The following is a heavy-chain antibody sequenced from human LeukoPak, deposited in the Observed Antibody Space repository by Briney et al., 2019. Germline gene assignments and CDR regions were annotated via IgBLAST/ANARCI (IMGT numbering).Heavy chain of an antibody. Sequence: GSLRLSCAASGFTFNSYWMHWVRQAPGKGLVWVSGIYNDGSITTYADSVRGRFTISRDNAKDTLYLQMNSLRAEDTAVYYCVRYYGSGWIQFDYWGQGTLVTVPS. V-gene: IGHV3-74*03. CDR1: GFTFNSYW. CDR2: IYNDGSIT. D-gene: IGHD6-19*01. J-gene: IGHJ4*02. CDR3: VRYYGSGWIQFDY.